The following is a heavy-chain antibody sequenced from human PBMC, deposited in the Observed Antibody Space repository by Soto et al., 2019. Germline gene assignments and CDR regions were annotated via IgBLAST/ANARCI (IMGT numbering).Heavy chain of an antibody. CDR2: ISARGRT. CDR3: ARGMGRYFDL. J-gene: IGHJ2*01. Sequence: QVQLQESGPGLVKPSETLSLTCTVSCDSISNFYWGWIRQPTGKGLGSLGRISARGRTNYNPSLQSRVAMSLDTSKNQFSLRLTSLSAADTAVYFCARGMGRYFDLWGRGTLVTVFS. V-gene: IGHV4-4*07. CDR1: CDSISNFY. D-gene: IGHD2-8*01.